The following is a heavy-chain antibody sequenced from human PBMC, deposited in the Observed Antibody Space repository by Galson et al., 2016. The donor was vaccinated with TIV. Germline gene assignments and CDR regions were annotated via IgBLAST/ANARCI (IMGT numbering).Heavy chain of an antibody. Sequence: SVKVSCKVSGDSLSDLSMHWVRQAPGKGLEWMAGFDPEQHKKIYAQKLEGRVTLTDDTSTDTAFLELSSLSIEDTAVYYCAAVAWLPGLSLVNWGQGTLVMVSS. D-gene: IGHD2/OR15-2a*01. CDR2: FDPEQHKK. V-gene: IGHV1-24*01. CDR1: GDSLSDLS. J-gene: IGHJ4*02. CDR3: AAVAWLPGLSLVN.